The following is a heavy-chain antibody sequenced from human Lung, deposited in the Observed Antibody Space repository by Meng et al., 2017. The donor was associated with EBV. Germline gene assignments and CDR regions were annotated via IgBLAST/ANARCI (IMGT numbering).Heavy chain of an antibody. CDR2: ISDYNGNT. Sequence: QAQLVQSGGEVKKPRASVKVSCKASGYTFTNYGITWVRQAPGQGLEWLGWISDYNGNTNHAQTLQGRLTMTTDTSTSTAYMELRSLRSDDTAVYYCAIVEVVITSGDYWGQGTLVTVPS. CDR1: GYTFTNYG. D-gene: IGHD3-3*01. J-gene: IGHJ4*02. V-gene: IGHV1-18*01. CDR3: AIVEVVITSGDY.